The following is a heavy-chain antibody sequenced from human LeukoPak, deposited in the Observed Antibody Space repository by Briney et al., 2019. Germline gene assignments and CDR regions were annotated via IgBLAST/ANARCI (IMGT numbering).Heavy chain of an antibody. J-gene: IGHJ4*02. CDR2: ISWNSGSI. CDR1: GFTFDDYA. CDR3: AKDIRGWTRAFDY. V-gene: IGHV3-9*01. D-gene: IGHD6-19*01. Sequence: GRSLRLSCAASGFTFDDYAMHWVRQAPGKGLEWVSGISWNSGSIGYADSVKGRFTISRDSAKNSLYLQMNSLRAEDTALYYCAKDIRGWTRAFDYWGQGTLATVSS.